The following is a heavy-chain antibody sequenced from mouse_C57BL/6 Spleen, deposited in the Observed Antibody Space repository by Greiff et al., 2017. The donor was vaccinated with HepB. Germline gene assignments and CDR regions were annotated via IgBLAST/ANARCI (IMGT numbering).Heavy chain of an antibody. CDR3: ARGKEGEDYFDY. J-gene: IGHJ2*01. D-gene: IGHD2-13*01. CDR1: GYTFTDYY. V-gene: IGHV1-26*01. Sequence: EVQLQQSGPELVKPGASVKISCKASGYTFTDYYMNWVKQSHGKSLEWIGDINPNNGGTSYNQKFKGKATLTVDKSSSTAYMELRSLTSEDSAVYYCARGKEGEDYFDYWGQGTTLTVSS. CDR2: INPNNGGT.